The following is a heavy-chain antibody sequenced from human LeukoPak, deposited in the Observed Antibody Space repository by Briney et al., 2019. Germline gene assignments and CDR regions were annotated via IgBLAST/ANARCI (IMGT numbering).Heavy chain of an antibody. CDR3: AKSNGVDRNGYNSDYFDY. V-gene: IGHV3-23*01. J-gene: IGHJ4*02. D-gene: IGHD5-24*01. CDR1: GFTFTSYT. CDR2: ISGSGGTT. Sequence: GGSLRLSCAASGFTFTSYTMSWVRQAPGKGLEWVSAISGSGGTTYYADSMKGRFTISRDNSKNMLYLQMNSLRAEDTAVYYCAKSNGVDRNGYNSDYFDYWGQGTLVTVSS.